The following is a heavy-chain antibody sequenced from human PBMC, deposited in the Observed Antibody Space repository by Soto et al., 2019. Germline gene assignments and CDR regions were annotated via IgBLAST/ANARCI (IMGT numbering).Heavy chain of an antibody. D-gene: IGHD3-3*01. CDR2: IYYSGST. Sequence: SETLSLTCTVSGGSISSGGYYWSWIRQHPGKGLEWIGYIYYSGSTYYNPSLKSRVTISVDTSKNQFSPKLSSVTAADTAVYYCARAYDFWSGYRLSPKTGQPVFDYWGQGTLVTVSS. J-gene: IGHJ4*02. CDR3: ARAYDFWSGYRLSPKTGQPVFDY. V-gene: IGHV4-31*03. CDR1: GGSISSGGYY.